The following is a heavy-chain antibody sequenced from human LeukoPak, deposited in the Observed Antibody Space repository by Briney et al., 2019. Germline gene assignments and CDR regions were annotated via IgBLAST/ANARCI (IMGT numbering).Heavy chain of an antibody. CDR1: GFTFSSYA. Sequence: PGGSLRLSCAASGFTFSSYAMSWVRQAPGKGLEWVSAISGSGGSTYYADSVKGRFTISGDNSKNTLYLQMNSLRAEDTAVYYCAKDMGDSSGYYYHYYYYGMDVWGQGTTVTVSS. V-gene: IGHV3-23*01. CDR3: AKDMGDSSGYYYHYYYYGMDV. CDR2: ISGSGGST. J-gene: IGHJ6*02. D-gene: IGHD3-22*01.